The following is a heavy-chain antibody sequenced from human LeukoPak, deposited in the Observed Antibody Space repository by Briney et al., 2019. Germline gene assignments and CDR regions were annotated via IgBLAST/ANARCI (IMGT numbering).Heavy chain of an antibody. CDR1: GFTFSSYA. CDR3: TTTYLESPY. J-gene: IGHJ4*02. Sequence: GGSLRLSCAASGFTFSSYAMSWVRQAPGKGLEWVGRIKSKTDGWTTDYAAPVKGRFTISRDDSKNTLYLQMNSLKTEDTAVYYCTTTYLESPYWGQGTLVTVSS. CDR2: IKSKTDGWTT. V-gene: IGHV3-15*01.